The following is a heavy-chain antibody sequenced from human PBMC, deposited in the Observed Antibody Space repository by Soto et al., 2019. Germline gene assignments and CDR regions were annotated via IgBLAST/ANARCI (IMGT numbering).Heavy chain of an antibody. CDR1: GYTFTSYG. J-gene: IGHJ4*02. D-gene: IGHD1-26*01. V-gene: IGHV1-18*04. CDR2: ISAYNGNT. CDR3: AIDEGGIVRATYFDY. Sequence: QVQLVQSGAEVKKPGASVKVSCKASGYTFTSYGISWVRQAPGQGLEWMGWISAYNGNTNYAQKLQGRVTMTTDPSTSTAYRELRSLRSDDTAVYYCAIDEGGIVRATYFDYWGQGTLVTVSS.